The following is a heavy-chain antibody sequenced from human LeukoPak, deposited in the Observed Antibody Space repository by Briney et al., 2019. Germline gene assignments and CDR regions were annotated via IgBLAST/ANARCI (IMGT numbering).Heavy chain of an antibody. V-gene: IGHV4-31*03. CDR2: IYYSGST. D-gene: IGHD3-3*01. Sequence: SETLSLTCTVSGGSISSGGYYWSWIRQHPGKGLEWIGYIYYSGSTYYNPSLKSRVTISVDTSKNQFSLKLSSVTAADTAVYYCARDDEGLEDAFDIWGQGTMVTVSS. J-gene: IGHJ3*02. CDR1: GGSISSGGYY. CDR3: ARDDEGLEDAFDI.